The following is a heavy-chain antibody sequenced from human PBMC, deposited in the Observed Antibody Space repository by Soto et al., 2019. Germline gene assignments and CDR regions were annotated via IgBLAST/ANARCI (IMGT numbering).Heavy chain of an antibody. CDR2: INPSGGST. CDR3: ARSLVEEIAAADFFDY. D-gene: IGHD6-13*01. J-gene: IGHJ4*02. V-gene: IGHV1-46*03. Sequence: ASVKVSCKASGYTFTIYYMHWVRQAPGQGLEWMGIINPSGGSTSYAQKFQGRVTMTRDTSTSTVYMELSSLRSEDTAVYYCARSLVEEIAAADFFDYWGQGTLVTVSS. CDR1: GYTFTIYY.